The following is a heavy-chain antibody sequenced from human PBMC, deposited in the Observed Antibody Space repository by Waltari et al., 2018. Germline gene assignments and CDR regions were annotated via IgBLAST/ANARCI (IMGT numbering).Heavy chain of an antibody. CDR3: AGGGWGRDALAY. CDR2: ISATSSFK. J-gene: IGHJ4*02. CDR1: GFTFRDSY. D-gene: IGHD3-16*01. Sequence: QVHLVESGGGLVKPGGSLRLSCAASGFTFRDSYLSWLRQAPGRGLEWTSYISATSSFKDYADSVKGRFTISRDNADNSLYLEMRGLRAEDTAVYYCAGGGWGRDALAYWGQGTLVTVSS. V-gene: IGHV3-11*06.